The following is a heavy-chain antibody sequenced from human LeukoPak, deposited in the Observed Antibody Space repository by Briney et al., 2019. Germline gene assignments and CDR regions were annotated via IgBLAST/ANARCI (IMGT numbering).Heavy chain of an antibody. CDR2: IYYSGRT. V-gene: IGHV4-31*11. CDR1: GGSISSGGYS. Sequence: SETLSLTCAVSGGSISSGGYSWSWIRQHPGKGLEWIGYIYYSGRTYYNPSLKSRVTISVDTSKNQFSLKLSSVTAADTAVYYCARVRGGDYGYIGFDSWGQGTLVTVSS. J-gene: IGHJ5*01. CDR3: ARVRGGDYGYIGFDS. D-gene: IGHD4-17*01.